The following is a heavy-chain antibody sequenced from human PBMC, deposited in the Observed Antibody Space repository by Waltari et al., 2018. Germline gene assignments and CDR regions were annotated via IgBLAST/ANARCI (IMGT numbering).Heavy chain of an antibody. J-gene: IGHJ4*02. V-gene: IGHV3-7*01. CDR1: GFTFSDYW. Sequence: EVQLVESGGGLVQPGGSLGLPCLVSGFTFSDYWLRWGRQAPGKGLEWVANIKQDGSDIYYADSVKGRFTISRDNAKNSLYLQMNSLRAEDTAVYYCARDVGNVGGNYWGQGTLVTVSS. CDR3: ARDVGNVGGNY. CDR2: IKQDGSDI. D-gene: IGHD3-10*01.